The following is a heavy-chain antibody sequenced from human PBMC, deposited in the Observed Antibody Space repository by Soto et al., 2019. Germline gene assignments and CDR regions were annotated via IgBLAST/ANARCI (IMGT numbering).Heavy chain of an antibody. CDR3: AKLGSSSWSPHYYFDY. J-gene: IGHJ4*02. CDR2: ITGSGSDT. D-gene: IGHD2-2*01. CDR1: GFTFYNYA. Sequence: GGSLTLSCAASGFTFYNYAMGWVRQAPGKGLEWVSAITGSGSDTYYVDSVKGRFTISRDNSENTLYLQMNSLRAEDTAIYYCAKLGSSSWSPHYYFDYWGQGTLVTVSS. V-gene: IGHV3-23*01.